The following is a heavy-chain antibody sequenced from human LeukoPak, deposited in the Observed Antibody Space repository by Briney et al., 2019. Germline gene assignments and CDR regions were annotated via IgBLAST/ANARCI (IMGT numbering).Heavy chain of an antibody. V-gene: IGHV4-39*07. D-gene: IGHD4-11*01. CDR2: INHSGST. Sequence: SETLSLTCTVSGGSISSSSYYWSWIRQPPGKGLEWIGEINHSGSTNYNPSLKSRVTISVDTSKNQFSLKLSSVTAADTAVYYCARLQSGYYYYYMDVWGKGTTVTVSS. CDR3: ARLQSGYYYYYMDV. J-gene: IGHJ6*03. CDR1: GGSISSSSYY.